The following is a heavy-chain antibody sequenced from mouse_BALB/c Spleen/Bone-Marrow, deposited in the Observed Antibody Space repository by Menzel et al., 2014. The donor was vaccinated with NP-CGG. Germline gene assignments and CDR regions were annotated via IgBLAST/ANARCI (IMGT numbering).Heavy chain of an antibody. CDR2: INPSNGAN. D-gene: IGHD2-1*01. CDR3: ARGGNFDVMDY. CDR1: GYTFTSYY. V-gene: IGHV1S81*02. J-gene: IGHJ4*01. Sequence: QVQLQQSGAELVKPGASVKLFCKASGYTFTSYYMFWVKQRPGQGLEWIGGINPSNGANNFNEKFKSKATLTVDKSSSTAYMQLSSLTSEDSAVYYCARGGNFDVMDYWGQGTSVTVSS.